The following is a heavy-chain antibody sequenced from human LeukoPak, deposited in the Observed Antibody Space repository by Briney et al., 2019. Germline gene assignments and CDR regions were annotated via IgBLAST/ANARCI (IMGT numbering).Heavy chain of an antibody. V-gene: IGHV4-59*12. CDR3: ARPLIVARQSHYAFNI. CDR2: IYDSGST. CDR1: GGSISSYY. D-gene: IGHD6-6*01. Sequence: SETLSLTCTVSGGSISSYYWSWIRQPPGKGLEWIGYIYDSGSTNYNPSFKSRVTMSVDTSKNQFSLKLYSVTAADTAVYYCARPLIVARQSHYAFNIWGQGTLVTVSS. J-gene: IGHJ3*02.